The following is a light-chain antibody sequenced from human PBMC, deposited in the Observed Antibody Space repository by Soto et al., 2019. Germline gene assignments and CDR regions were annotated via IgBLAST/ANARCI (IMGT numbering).Light chain of an antibody. J-gene: IGLJ3*02. V-gene: IGLV2-23*01. CDR2: EGT. CDR1: SSDVGGSNL. Sequence: QSALTQPASVSGSPGQSITISCTGTSSDVGGSNLVSWYQQYPDKAPKLIIYEGTKRPSGISNRFSGSKSGNTASLTISGLQAEDEAHYPCCSYAGGGLSLWVFGGGTKVTVL. CDR3: CSYAGGGLSLWV.